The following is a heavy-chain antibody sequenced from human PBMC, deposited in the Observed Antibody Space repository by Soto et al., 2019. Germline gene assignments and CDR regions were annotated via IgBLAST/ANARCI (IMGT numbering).Heavy chain of an antibody. CDR3: ARDMCLVVAGNLPDYGMDV. Sequence: EVQLVESGGGLVQPGGSLRLSCAASGFTFSSYGMNWVRQAAGKGLEWVSYISSGSGTIYYADSVKGRFTISRNNAQNSRYLQMNSLRYEYKSVYYCARDMCLVVAGNLPDYGMDVWGQGTTVTVSS. CDR1: GFTFSSYG. J-gene: IGHJ6*02. CDR2: ISSGSGTI. V-gene: IGHV3-48*02. D-gene: IGHD6-19*01.